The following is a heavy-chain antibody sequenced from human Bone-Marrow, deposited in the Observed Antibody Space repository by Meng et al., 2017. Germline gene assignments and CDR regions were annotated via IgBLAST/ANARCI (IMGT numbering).Heavy chain of an antibody. D-gene: IGHD3-9*01. CDR1: GFTFSSYS. J-gene: IGHJ5*02. CDR2: ISSSSSYI. V-gene: IGHV3-21*01. CDR3: ATDILTGPNWFDP. Sequence: GGSLTLSCAASGFTFSSYSMNWVRQAPGKGLEWVSSISSSSSYIYYADSVKGRFTISRDNAKNSLYLQMNSLRAEDTAVYYCATDILTGPNWFDPWGQGTLVTVSS.